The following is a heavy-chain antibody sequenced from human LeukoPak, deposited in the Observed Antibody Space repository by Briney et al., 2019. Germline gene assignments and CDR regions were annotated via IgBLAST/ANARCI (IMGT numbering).Heavy chain of an antibody. Sequence: SETLSLTCTVSGGSISSSSYYWGWIRQPPGKGLEWIGSIYYSGSTYYNPSLKSRVTISVDRSKNQFSLKLSSVTAADTAVYYCARFNYDFWSGYNTFDYWGQGTLVTVSS. CDR2: IYYSGST. D-gene: IGHD3-3*01. CDR1: GGSISSSSYY. CDR3: ARFNYDFWSGYNTFDY. V-gene: IGHV4-39*07. J-gene: IGHJ4*02.